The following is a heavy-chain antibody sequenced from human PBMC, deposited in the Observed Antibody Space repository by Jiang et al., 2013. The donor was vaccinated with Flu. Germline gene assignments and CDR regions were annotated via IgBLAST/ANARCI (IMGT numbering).Heavy chain of an antibody. V-gene: IGHV4-59*01. J-gene: IGHJ4*02. CDR1: GGAIRSFY. D-gene: IGHD1-1*01. Sequence: KPSETLSLSCTVSGGAIRSFYWSWIRQPPGKGLEWIGNLYYMGGSNXNPSLKSRATISVDMSNNQFSLRLSYVTAADTAVYYCARGIPSTGSNFDYWGQGSLVTVSS. CDR2: LYYMGGS. CDR3: ARGIPSTGSNFDY.